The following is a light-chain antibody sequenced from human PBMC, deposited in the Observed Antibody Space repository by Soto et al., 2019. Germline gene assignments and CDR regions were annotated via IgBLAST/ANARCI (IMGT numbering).Light chain of an antibody. CDR3: QHSYSTLS. CDR2: AAS. CDR1: QSISSY. Sequence: SQMAQSPSSQSASVGDRVTITCRASQSISSYLNWYQQKPGKAPKLLIYAASSLQSGVPSRFSGSGSGTDFTLTISSLQHEDFATYYCQHSYSTLSFGQGPPLEIK. V-gene: IGKV1-39*01. J-gene: IGKJ5*01.